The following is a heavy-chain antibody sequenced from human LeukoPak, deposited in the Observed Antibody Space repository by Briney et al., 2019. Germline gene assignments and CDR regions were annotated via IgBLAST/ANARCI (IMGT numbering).Heavy chain of an antibody. D-gene: IGHD6-19*01. V-gene: IGHV1-18*01. J-gene: IGHJ4*02. CDR1: GYTFTSHG. CDR3: ARGVAVAGTGGSY. CDR2: ISAYNGHT. Sequence: ASVKVSCKASGYTFTSHGISWVRQAPGQGLEWMGWISAYNGHTKYAQKLQGRVTMTTDTSTSTAYMELRSLRPDDTAVYYCARGVAVAGTGGSYWGQGTLVTVSS.